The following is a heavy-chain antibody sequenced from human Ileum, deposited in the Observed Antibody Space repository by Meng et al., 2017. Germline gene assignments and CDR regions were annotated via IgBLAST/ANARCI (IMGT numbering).Heavy chain of an antibody. CDR2: IIPIFGTA. D-gene: IGHD3-22*01. V-gene: IGHV1-69*06. CDR1: GGTFSSYA. J-gene: IGHJ2*01. CDR3: ARGATYYYDSSGYYSNWYFDL. Sequence: SVKVSCKASGGTFSSYAISWVRQAPGQGLEWMGGIIPIFGTANYAQKFQGRVTITADKSTSTAYMELSSLRSEDTAVYYCARGATYYYDSSGYYSNWYFDLWGRGTRVTGAS.